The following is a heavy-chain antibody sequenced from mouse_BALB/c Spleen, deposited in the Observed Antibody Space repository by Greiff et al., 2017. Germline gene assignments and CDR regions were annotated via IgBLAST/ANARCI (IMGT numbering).Heavy chain of an antibody. CDR3: ARWSYDGYGGFAY. V-gene: IGHV3-6*02. CDR1: GYSITSGYY. Sequence: DVKLVESGPGLVKPSQSLSLTCSVTGYSITSGYYWNWIRQFPGNKLEWMGYISYDGSNNYNPSLKNRISITRDTSKNQFFLKLNSVTTEDTATYYCARWSYDGYGGFAYWGQGTLVTVSA. CDR2: ISYDGSN. J-gene: IGHJ3*01. D-gene: IGHD2-3*01.